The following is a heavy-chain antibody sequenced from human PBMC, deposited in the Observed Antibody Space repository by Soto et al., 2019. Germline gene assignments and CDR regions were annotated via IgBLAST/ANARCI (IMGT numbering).Heavy chain of an antibody. CDR1: GFTFSSYW. J-gene: IGHJ4*02. D-gene: IGHD2-15*01. Sequence: GGSLRLSCAASGFTFSSYWMSWVRQAPGKGLEWVANIKQDGSEKYYVDSVKGRFTISRDNAKNSLYLQMNSLRAEDTAVYYCARGGYCSGGSCYYFDYWGQGTLVTVSS. CDR3: ARGGYCSGGSCYYFDY. CDR2: IKQDGSEK. V-gene: IGHV3-7*03.